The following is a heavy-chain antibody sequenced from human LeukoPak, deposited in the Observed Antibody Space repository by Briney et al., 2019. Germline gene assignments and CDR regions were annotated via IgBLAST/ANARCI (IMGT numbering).Heavy chain of an antibody. CDR2: IYYPGST. CDR3: ARGEQVNWFDP. D-gene: IGHD1-26*01. J-gene: IGHJ5*02. V-gene: IGHV4-39*01. CDR1: GGSISYSTSY. Sequence: SETLSLTCTVAGGSISYSTSYWAWIRRPPGTGLEWIGSIYYPGSTYYNPSLTSRLTISVDTSKNQFSLNLRSLTAADTAVYYCARGEQVNWFDPWGQGALVIVSS.